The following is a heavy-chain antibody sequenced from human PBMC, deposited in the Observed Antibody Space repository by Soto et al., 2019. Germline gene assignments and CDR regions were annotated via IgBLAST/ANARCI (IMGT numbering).Heavy chain of an antibody. J-gene: IGHJ4*02. CDR2: IDNSGST. CDR1: GGSISNYF. V-gene: IGHV4-4*07. CDR3: AREVPLYSTSWTGYFDQ. D-gene: IGHD6-13*01. Sequence: SETLSLTCTVSGGSISNYFCNWIRQPAGKGLEWIGRIDNSGSTNYNPSLKSRITMSADTSRNQFSLNLRSVTAADTAVYYCAREVPLYSTSWTGYFDQWGQGTLVTVSS.